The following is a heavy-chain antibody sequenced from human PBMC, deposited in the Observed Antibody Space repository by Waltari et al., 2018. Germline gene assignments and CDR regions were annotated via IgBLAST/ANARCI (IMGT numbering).Heavy chain of an antibody. Sequence: QVQLQESGPGLVKPSETLSLTCAVSGYSISSGYYWGWIRQPPGKGLEWIGSIYHSGSTYYNPSLKSRVTISVDTSKNQFSLKRSSVTAEDRAVYYCARLSRGGDFDYWGQGTLVTVSS. J-gene: IGHJ4*02. D-gene: IGHD3-10*01. CDR3: ARLSRGGDFDY. CDR1: GYSISSGYY. V-gene: IGHV4-38-2*01. CDR2: IYHSGST.